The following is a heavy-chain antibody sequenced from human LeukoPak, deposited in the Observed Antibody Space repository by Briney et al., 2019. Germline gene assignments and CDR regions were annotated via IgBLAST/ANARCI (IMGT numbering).Heavy chain of an antibody. J-gene: IGHJ2*01. V-gene: IGHV4-61*02. CDR2: IYTSGST. CDR3: ARVYYSSSYNYWYFDL. Sequence: ASETLSLTCTVSGGSISSGSYYWSWIRQPAGKGLEWIGRIYTSGSTKYNPSLKSRVTISVDTSKNQFSLKLRSVTAADTAVYYCARVYYSSSYNYWYFDLWGRGTLVTVSS. D-gene: IGHD6-13*01. CDR1: GGSISSGSYY.